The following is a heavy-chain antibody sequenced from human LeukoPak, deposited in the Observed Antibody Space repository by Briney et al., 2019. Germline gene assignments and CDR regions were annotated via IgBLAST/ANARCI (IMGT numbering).Heavy chain of an antibody. CDR1: GFTFSSYA. Sequence: GGSLRLSCAASGFTFSSYAMHWVRQAPGKGLEWVAVIPYDGSNKYYADSVKGRFTISRDNSKNTLYLQMNSLRAEDTAVYYCARDYDSSGYYAAGVWGQGTTVTVSS. D-gene: IGHD3-22*01. V-gene: IGHV3-30-3*01. J-gene: IGHJ6*02. CDR3: ARDYDSSGYYAAGV. CDR2: IPYDGSNK.